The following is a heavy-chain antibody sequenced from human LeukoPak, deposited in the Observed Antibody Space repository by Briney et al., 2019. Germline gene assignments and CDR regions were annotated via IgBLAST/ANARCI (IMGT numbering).Heavy chain of an antibody. CDR1: GFTFDDYA. J-gene: IGHJ6*03. V-gene: IGHV3-9*01. CDR3: ARDYGDSLYYYYYMDV. CDR2: INWNSDSI. D-gene: IGHD4-17*01. Sequence: GRSLRLSCAVSGFTFDDYAMHWVRQVPGKGLEWVSGINWNSDSIGYADSVKGRFTTSRDNAKNSLYLQMNSLRAEDTAVYYCARDYGDSLYYYYYMDVWGKGTTVTISS.